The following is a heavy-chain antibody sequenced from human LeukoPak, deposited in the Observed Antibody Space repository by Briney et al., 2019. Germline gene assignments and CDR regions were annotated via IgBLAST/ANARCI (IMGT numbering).Heavy chain of an antibody. D-gene: IGHD3-22*01. CDR1: GGSISSYY. V-gene: IGHV4-4*07. CDR2: IYTSGST. J-gene: IGHJ4*02. Sequence: SETLSLTCTVSGGSISSYYWGWIRQPAGKGLEWIGRIYTSGSTNYNPSLKSRGTMSVDTSKNQFSLKLSSVTAADTAVYYCASYDSSGKGVDYWGQGTLVTVSS. CDR3: ASYDSSGKGVDY.